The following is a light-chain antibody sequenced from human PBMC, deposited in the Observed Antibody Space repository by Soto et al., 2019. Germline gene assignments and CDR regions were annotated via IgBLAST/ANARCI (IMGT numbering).Light chain of an antibody. CDR3: QQSYSTPGT. V-gene: IGKV1-39*01. CDR1: QSISSY. Sequence: DIQMTPSPSSLSASVGDRVTITCRASQSISSYLNWYQQKPGKAPKLPIYAASSLQSGVPSRFSGSGSGTDFTLTISSLQPEDFATYYCQQSYSTPGTFGQGTKVEIK. J-gene: IGKJ1*01. CDR2: AAS.